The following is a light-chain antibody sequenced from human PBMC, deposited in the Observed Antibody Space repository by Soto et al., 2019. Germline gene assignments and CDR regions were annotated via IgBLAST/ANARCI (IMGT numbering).Light chain of an antibody. CDR3: QQSHSDPIT. J-gene: IGKJ5*01. V-gene: IGKV4-1*01. CDR1: QIVLSNNNNY. Sequence: SGLTHSPNPLPVSLGERAIINCKSSQIVLSNNNNYLAWFQQKPGQPPRLFIYWASTRGSGVPDRFSGSGSGTDFTLTISNVEAEDVAIYYCQQSHSDPITCGQGTRLAI. CDR2: WAS.